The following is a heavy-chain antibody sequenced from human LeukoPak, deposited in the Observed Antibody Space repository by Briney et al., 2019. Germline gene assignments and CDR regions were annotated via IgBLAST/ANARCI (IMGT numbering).Heavy chain of an antibody. D-gene: IGHD3-16*01. CDR1: SGSISSGGYY. Sequence: SSETLSLTCTVSSGSISSGGYYWSWIRQPPGKGLEWIGYIFHSGSTYYNPSLKSRVTISVDRSKNQFSLTLSSVTAADTAVYYCARDGGFRLNWFDPWGQGTLVTVSS. J-gene: IGHJ5*02. CDR3: ARDGGFRLNWFDP. CDR2: IFHSGST. V-gene: IGHV4-30-2*01.